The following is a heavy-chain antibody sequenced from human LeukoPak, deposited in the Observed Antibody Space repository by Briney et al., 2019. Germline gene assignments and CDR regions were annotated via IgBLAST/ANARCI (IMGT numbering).Heavy chain of an antibody. CDR1: GFTFNRHG. J-gene: IGHJ6*03. D-gene: IGHD4-17*01. CDR3: ARDVPTLTVTTTSSIDV. CDR2: ISFDGSSK. V-gene: IGHV3-30*03. Sequence: PGGSLRLSCAASGFTFNRHGIHWVRQAPGKGLEWITVISFDGSSKYYADSVKGRFTISRDNSKNTLYLQMSSLRSEDTAVYFRARDVPTLTVTTTSSIDVWGKGATVIVSS.